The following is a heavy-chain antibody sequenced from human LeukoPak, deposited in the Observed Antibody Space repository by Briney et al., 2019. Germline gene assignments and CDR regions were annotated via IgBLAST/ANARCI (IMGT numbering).Heavy chain of an antibody. CDR2: VNNDGMAT. CDR1: GFTFSSYW. Sequence: GGFLRLSCAASGFTFSSYWMHWVRQAPGKGLEWVSRVNNDGMATTYADSVKGRFTISRDNAKNTLYLQMNSLRADDTAVYYCVRDTAAFDIWGQGTMVTVSS. J-gene: IGHJ3*02. V-gene: IGHV3-74*01. D-gene: IGHD5-18*01. CDR3: VRDTAAFDI.